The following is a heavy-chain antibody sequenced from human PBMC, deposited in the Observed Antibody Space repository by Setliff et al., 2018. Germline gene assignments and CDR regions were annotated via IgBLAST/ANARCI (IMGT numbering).Heavy chain of an antibody. J-gene: IGHJ6*03. CDR2: IYHSGST. CDR1: GGSISSSNW. CDR3: ARVVLGYYYYYYMDV. Sequence: PSETLSLTCAVSGGSISSSNWWSWVRQPPGKGLEWIGEIYHSGSTNYNPSLKSRVTISVDKSKNQFSLKLSSVTAADTAVYYCARVVLGYYYYYYMDVWGKGTTVTVS. V-gene: IGHV4-4*02.